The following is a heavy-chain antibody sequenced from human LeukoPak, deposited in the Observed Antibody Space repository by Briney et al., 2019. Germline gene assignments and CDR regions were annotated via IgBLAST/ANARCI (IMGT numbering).Heavy chain of an antibody. J-gene: IGHJ3*02. Sequence: GGSLRLSCAASGFTFSSYVMSWVRQAPGKGLEWVSNISGSGGSTYYADSVKGRFTISRDNSQNTLYLQMNSLRAEDTAVYYCAKDFGYSYGYEVLDIWGQGTMVTVSA. D-gene: IGHD5-18*01. CDR2: ISGSGGST. CDR1: GFTFSSYV. CDR3: AKDFGYSYGYEVLDI. V-gene: IGHV3-23*01.